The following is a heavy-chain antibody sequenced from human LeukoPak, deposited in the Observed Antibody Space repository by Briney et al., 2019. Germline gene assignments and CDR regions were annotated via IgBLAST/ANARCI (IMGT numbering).Heavy chain of an antibody. V-gene: IGHV2-5*01. Sequence: SGPTLVKPTQTLTLTCTFSGFSLTTSGVGVGWIRQPPGKALEWLASIYYNGDKRFSTSLRGRLTITKDTSKNQVVLTMTNMDPVDTATYYCTHRRELYDYGGHGFEHWGQGTLVTVSS. CDR1: GFSLTTSGVG. CDR2: IYYNGDK. D-gene: IGHD4/OR15-4a*01. J-gene: IGHJ4*02. CDR3: THRRELYDYGGHGFEH.